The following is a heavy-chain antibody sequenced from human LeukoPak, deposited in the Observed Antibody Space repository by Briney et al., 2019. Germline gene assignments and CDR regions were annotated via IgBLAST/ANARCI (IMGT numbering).Heavy chain of an antibody. CDR1: AGSISTYY. CDR2: IYYTGST. J-gene: IGHJ3*02. Sequence: PSETLSLTCSVSAGSISTYYWTWVRQPPGKGLEWIGYIYYTGSTNYNPSLKSRVTISVDTSKNQFSLKLSSVTAADTAVYYCARVYGSGYDFRGAFDIWAKGQWSPSLQ. CDR3: ARVYGSGYDFRGAFDI. V-gene: IGHV4-59*01. D-gene: IGHD5-12*01.